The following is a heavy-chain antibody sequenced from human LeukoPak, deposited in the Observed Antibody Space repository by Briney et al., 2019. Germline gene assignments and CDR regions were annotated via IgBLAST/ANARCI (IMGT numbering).Heavy chain of an antibody. Sequence: GESLKISCKGSGYSFTTYWIGSVRQMPGKGLEWMGIIYPGDSDIRYSPSFQGQVTISADKSISTAYLQWSSLKASDTAMYYCARQRVNWGLVNDYWGQGTLVTVSS. CDR3: ARQRVNWGLVNDY. CDR2: IYPGDSDI. V-gene: IGHV5-51*01. D-gene: IGHD7-27*01. CDR1: GYSFTTYW. J-gene: IGHJ4*02.